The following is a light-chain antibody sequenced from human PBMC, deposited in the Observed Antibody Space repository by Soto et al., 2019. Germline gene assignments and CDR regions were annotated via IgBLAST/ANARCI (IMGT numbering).Light chain of an antibody. V-gene: IGLV2-8*01. Sequence: QSVLTQPPSASGSPGQSVTISCTGTSSDVGGYNYVSWYPQYPGKAPNLMVYEVSKRPSGVPDRFSGSKSGNTASLAVSGRQAEDEADYFCSSYSGSHNVVFGGGTKLTVL. CDR2: EVS. J-gene: IGLJ2*01. CDR1: SSDVGGYNY. CDR3: SSYSGSHNVV.